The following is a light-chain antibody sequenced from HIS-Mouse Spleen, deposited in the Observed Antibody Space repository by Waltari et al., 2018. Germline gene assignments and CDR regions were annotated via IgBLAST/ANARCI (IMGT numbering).Light chain of an antibody. CDR1: NIGSKS. CDR3: QVWDSSSDHVV. J-gene: IGLJ2*01. Sequence: SYVLTQPPSVSVAPGKTARITCGGNNIGSKSVHWYQQKQGKAPVLVVYDDSDRPSGIPERVSGSNSGNTATLTISRVEAGDEADYYCQVWDSSSDHVVFGGGTKLTVL. V-gene: IGLV3-21*03. CDR2: DDS.